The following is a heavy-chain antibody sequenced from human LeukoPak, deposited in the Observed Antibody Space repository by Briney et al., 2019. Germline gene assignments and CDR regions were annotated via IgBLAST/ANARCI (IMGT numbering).Heavy chain of an antibody. CDR3: ANGNRCTSPNCLGYYYFYMDV. Sequence: GGSLRLSCAASGFTFSSYAMNWVRQAPGRGLEWVSGFSGSGGTTYYADSVKGRFTISRDNSKNTLYLQMNSLRSEDTAVYYCANGNRCTSPNCLGYYYFYMDVWGKGTTVTVSS. CDR2: FSGSGGTT. D-gene: IGHD2-8*01. V-gene: IGHV3-23*01. J-gene: IGHJ6*03. CDR1: GFTFSSYA.